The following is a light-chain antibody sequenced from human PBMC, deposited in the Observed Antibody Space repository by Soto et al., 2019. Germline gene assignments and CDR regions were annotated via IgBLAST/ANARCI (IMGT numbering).Light chain of an antibody. CDR1: QSVSSNY. CDR3: QQYGSSPCT. J-gene: IGKJ1*01. V-gene: IGKV3-20*01. CDR2: AAS. Sequence: EIVLTQSPGTLSLSPGERATLSCRASQSVSSNYLAWYQQKPCQAPRLLIYAASSRTTGFPDRFSGTGSGTDFTLTITRLEPEDFAVYYCQQYGSSPCTFGQGTTVEIK.